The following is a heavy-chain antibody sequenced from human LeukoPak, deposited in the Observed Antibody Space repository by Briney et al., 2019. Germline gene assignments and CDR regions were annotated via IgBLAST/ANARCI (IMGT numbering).Heavy chain of an antibody. V-gene: IGHV3-74*01. D-gene: IGHD6-19*01. CDR2: IGGGGSST. Sequence: GGSLRLSCAASGFTFSNHWMHWVRQVPGKGLVWVSRIGGGGSSTSYADSVKGRFTISRDNSKNTLYLQMNSLRAEDTAVYYCARDRAGYFDYWGQGTLVTVSS. J-gene: IGHJ4*02. CDR3: ARDRAGYFDY. CDR1: GFTFSNHW.